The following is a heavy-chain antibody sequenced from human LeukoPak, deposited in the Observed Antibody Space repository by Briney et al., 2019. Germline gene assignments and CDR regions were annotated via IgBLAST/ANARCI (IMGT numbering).Heavy chain of an antibody. Sequence: SETLSLTCTVSGASISSGDLHWAWIRQPPGKGLEWIGSLSNSGNTYYNASLKSRVTISVDKSKNQFSLKLSSVTAADTAVYYCARAENYDILTDPYYYGMDVWGQGTTVTVSS. CDR1: GASISSGDLH. D-gene: IGHD3-9*01. V-gene: IGHV4-39*07. CDR2: LSNSGNT. CDR3: ARAENYDILTDPYYYGMDV. J-gene: IGHJ6*02.